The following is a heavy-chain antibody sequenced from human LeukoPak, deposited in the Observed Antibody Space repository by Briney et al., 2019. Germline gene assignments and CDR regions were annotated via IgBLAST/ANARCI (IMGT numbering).Heavy chain of an antibody. V-gene: IGHV3-23*01. CDR1: GFTFSSYA. J-gene: IGHJ4*02. CDR3: AKLKNIHYFDY. Sequence: GGSLRLSCAASGFTFSSYAVNWVRQAPGKGLEWVSAISGSGGSTYYADSVKGRFTISRDNSKNTLYLQMNSRRAEDTAVYYCAKLKNIHYFDYWGQGTLVTVSS. D-gene: IGHD2/OR15-2a*01. CDR2: ISGSGGST.